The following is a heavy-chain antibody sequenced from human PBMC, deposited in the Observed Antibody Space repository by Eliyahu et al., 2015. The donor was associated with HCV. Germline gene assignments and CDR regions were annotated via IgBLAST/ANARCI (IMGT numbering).Heavy chain of an antibody. D-gene: IGHD1-26*01. CDR3: ARSRLWEWELLYYFDY. CDR1: GYTFTGXY. CDR2: INPNSGGT. Sequence: QVQLVQSGAEVKKPGASVKVSCKASGYTFTGXYMHWVRQAPGQGLEWMGWINPNSGGTNYAQKFQGRVTMTRDTSISTAYMELSRLRSDDTAVYYCARSRLWEWELLYYFDYWGQGTLVTVSS. V-gene: IGHV1-2*02. J-gene: IGHJ4*02.